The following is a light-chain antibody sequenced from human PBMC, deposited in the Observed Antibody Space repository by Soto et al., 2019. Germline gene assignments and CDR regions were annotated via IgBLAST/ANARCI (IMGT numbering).Light chain of an antibody. V-gene: IGKV3-15*01. J-gene: IGKJ1*01. CDR3: QKYNSAPWT. CDR2: DAY. Sequence: EIIMTQSPATLSVSPGERVTLSCRASQGVGSTLAWYRQQPGQAPRLLIYDAYIRASGVPARFSGSGSGTDFTLTISSLQPEDVATYYCQKYNSAPWTFGQGTKVEIK. CDR1: QGVGST.